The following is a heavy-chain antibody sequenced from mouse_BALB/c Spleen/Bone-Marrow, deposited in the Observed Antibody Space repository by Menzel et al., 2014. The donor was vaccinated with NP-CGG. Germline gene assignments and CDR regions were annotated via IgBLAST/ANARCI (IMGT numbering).Heavy chain of an antibody. V-gene: IGHV1S56*01. D-gene: IGHD1-2*01. CDR3: VRSRLRDLYFDV. J-gene: IGHJ1*01. CDR1: CYTFTSYD. Sequence: LQLQQFGAELVKPGASVKLSCKASCYTFTSYDINWVRQRPEQGLEWIGWIFPGDSTTKYNEKFKGKATLSTDKSSSTVHMQLSRLTSEDSAVYFCVRSRLRDLYFDVWGAGTTVTISS. CDR2: IFPGDSTT.